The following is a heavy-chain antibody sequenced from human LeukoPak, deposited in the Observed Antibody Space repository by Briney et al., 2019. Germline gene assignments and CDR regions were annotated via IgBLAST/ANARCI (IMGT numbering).Heavy chain of an antibody. D-gene: IGHD3-22*01. J-gene: IGHJ5*02. CDR3: ARSLLDYYDSSGPNWFDP. CDR1: GGSISSYY. Sequence: PSETLSLTCTVSGGSISSYYWSWIRQPPGKGLEWIGYIYYSGSTNYNPSLKSRVTISVDTPKNQFSLKLSSVTAADTAVYYCARSLLDYYDSSGPNWFDPWGQGTLVTVSS. CDR2: IYYSGST. V-gene: IGHV4-59*08.